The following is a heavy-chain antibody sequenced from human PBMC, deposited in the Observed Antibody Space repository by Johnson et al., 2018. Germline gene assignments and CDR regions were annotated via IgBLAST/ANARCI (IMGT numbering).Heavy chain of an antibody. CDR1: GFTFSNAW. Sequence: VQLVQSGGGLLKPGGSLRLSCAASGFTFSNAWMNWVRQAPGKGLEWVGRIKSNIDGGTTDYAAPVRGRFSISRNDSKNTLYLQVDSLKTEDTAVYYCTTDSQWLLHPNEPSSYHNYMDVWGKGTTVTVSS. V-gene: IGHV3-15*07. CDR3: TTDSQWLLHPNEPSSYHNYMDV. D-gene: IGHD6-19*01. CDR2: IKSNIDGGTT. J-gene: IGHJ6*03.